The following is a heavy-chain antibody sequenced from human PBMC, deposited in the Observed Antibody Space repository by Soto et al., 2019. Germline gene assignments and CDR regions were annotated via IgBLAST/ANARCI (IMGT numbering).Heavy chain of an antibody. CDR2: LSYGGANK. CDR1: GFNFSDYA. Sequence: QVQLVESGGGVVQPGRSLRLSCAASGFNFSDYAMSWVRQTPGKGLEWVAVLSYGGANKYYSNSVKGRFTISRDNSKNTVYLQMSNLRPEDTAIYYCANMLTLVLRYFDSTLHDFDLWGQGTLVTVSS. J-gene: IGHJ4*02. CDR3: ANMLTLVLRYFDSTLHDFDL. V-gene: IGHV3-30*18. D-gene: IGHD3-9*01.